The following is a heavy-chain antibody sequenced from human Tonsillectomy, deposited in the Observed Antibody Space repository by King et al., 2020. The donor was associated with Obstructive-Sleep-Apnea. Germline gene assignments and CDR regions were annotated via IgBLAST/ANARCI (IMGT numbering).Heavy chain of an antibody. D-gene: IGHD3-10*01. CDR2: IYYSGST. J-gene: IGHJ4*02. CDR1: GGPISSGGYY. CDR3: AVGFGELLPNFDY. Sequence: VQLQESGPGLVKPSQTLSLTCTVSGGPISSGGYYWSWIRQHPGKGLEWIGYIYYSGSTNYNPSLKSRVTISVDTSKNQFSLKLSSVTAADTAVYYCAVGFGELLPNFDYWGQGTLVTVSS. V-gene: IGHV4-31*03.